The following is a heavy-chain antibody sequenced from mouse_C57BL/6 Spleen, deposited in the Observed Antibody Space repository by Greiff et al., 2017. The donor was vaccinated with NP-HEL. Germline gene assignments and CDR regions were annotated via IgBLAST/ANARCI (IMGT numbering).Heavy chain of an antibody. Sequence: VQLQQSGAELVKPGASVKISCKASGYAFSSYWMNWVKQRPGKGLEWIGQIYPGDGDTNYNGKFKGKATLTADKSSSTAYMQLSSLTSEASAVYFCARSGDVTTVFAYWGQGTLVTVSA. V-gene: IGHV1-80*01. CDR1: GYAFSSYW. CDR2: IYPGDGDT. CDR3: ARSGDVTTVFAY. D-gene: IGHD1-1*01. J-gene: IGHJ3*01.